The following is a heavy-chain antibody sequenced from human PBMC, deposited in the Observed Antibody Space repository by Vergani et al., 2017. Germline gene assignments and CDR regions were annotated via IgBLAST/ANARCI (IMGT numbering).Heavy chain of an antibody. V-gene: IGHV3-21*01. CDR1: GFTFSSYS. CDR2: ISSSSSYT. D-gene: IGHD5-18*01. J-gene: IGHJ4*02. CDR3: ARSRDTAMVTPDY. Sequence: EVQLVESGGGLVKPGGSLRLSCAASGFTFSSYSMNWVRQAPGKGLEWVSSISSSSSYTNYADSVKGRFTISRDNAKNSLYLQMNSLRAEDTAVYYCARSRDTAMVTPDYWGQGTLVTVSS.